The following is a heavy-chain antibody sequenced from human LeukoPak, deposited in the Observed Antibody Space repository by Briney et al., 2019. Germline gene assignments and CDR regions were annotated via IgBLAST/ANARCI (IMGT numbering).Heavy chain of an antibody. CDR2: IIGSGVAT. CDR1: GFTFSSYS. V-gene: IGHV3-23*01. CDR3: ARGSTHYDVLTGYHYYFDY. D-gene: IGHD3-9*01. J-gene: IGHJ4*02. Sequence: PGGSLRLSCAASGFTFSSYSMNWVRQAPGKGLEWVSAIIGSGVATYYADSVQGRFTISRDNSKNTLYLQMNGLRAEDTALYYCARGSTHYDVLTGYHYYFDYWGQGTLVTVSS.